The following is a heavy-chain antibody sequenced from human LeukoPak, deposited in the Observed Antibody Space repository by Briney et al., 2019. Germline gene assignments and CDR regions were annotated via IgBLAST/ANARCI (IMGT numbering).Heavy chain of an antibody. V-gene: IGHV1-2*02. CDR2: INPNSGGT. D-gene: IGHD3-22*01. J-gene: IGHJ4*02. CDR1: GYTFTGYY. Sequence: ASVKVSCKASGYTFTGYYIHWVRQAPGQGLEWMGWINPNSGGTSYAQKFQGRVTMTRDTSISTVYMELTWLTSDGTAVYFCAGGGDSSGYYSSQGDYWGQGTLVTVSS. CDR3: AGGGDSSGYYSSQGDY.